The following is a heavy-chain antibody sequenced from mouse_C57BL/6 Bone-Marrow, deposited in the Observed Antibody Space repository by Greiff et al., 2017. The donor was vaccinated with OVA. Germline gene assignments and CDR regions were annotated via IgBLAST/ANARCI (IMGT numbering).Heavy chain of an antibody. Sequence: EVKLMESGPGLAKPSQPLSLTCSVTGYSITSDYWNWIRKFPGNKLEYMGYISYSGSTYYNPSLKSRISITRDTSKNQYYLQLNSVTTEDTATYYCARRTTEGYYAMDYWGQGTSVTVSS. CDR2: ISYSGST. CDR3: ARRTTEGYYAMDY. J-gene: IGHJ4*01. D-gene: IGHD3-1*01. CDR1: GYSITSDY. V-gene: IGHV3-8*01.